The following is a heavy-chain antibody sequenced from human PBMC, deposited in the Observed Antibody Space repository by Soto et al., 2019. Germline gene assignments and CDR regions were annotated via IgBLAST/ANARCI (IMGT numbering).Heavy chain of an antibody. CDR3: TTDPVTMIVVVPSSG. CDR2: ISFDGSNK. D-gene: IGHD3-22*01. J-gene: IGHJ4*02. CDR1: GFTFSFYA. Sequence: QPGGSLRPSCPASGFTFSFYAMHWVRRAPGKGLEWVAVISFDGSNKYYADSVKGRFTVSRDNSKNTLYLQMNSLKTEDTAVYYCTTDPVTMIVVVPSSGWGQGTLVTVSS. V-gene: IGHV3-30*03.